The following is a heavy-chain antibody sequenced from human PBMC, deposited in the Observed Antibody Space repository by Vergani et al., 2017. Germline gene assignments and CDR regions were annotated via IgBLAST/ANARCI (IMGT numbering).Heavy chain of an antibody. CDR2: ISWNSGSI. V-gene: IGHV3-9*01. CDR1: GFTFDDYA. D-gene: IGHD2-2*01. CDR3: AKDPGRGGPAAMMSWFDP. Sequence: EVQLVESGGGLVQPGRSLRLSCAASGFTFDDYAMHWVRQAPGKGLEWVSGISWNSGSIGYADSVKGRFTISRDNAKNSLYLQMNSLRAEDTALYYCAKDPGRGGPAAMMSWFDPWGQGTLVTVSS. J-gene: IGHJ5*02.